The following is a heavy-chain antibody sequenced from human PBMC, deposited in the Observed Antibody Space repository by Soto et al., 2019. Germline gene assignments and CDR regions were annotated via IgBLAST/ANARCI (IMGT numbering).Heavy chain of an antibody. CDR3: ARYLHYYDSSGYADY. D-gene: IGHD3-22*01. J-gene: IGHJ4*02. CDR2: ISSSSYT. CDR1: GFTFSDYY. V-gene: IGHV3-11*06. Sequence: GGSLRLSCAASGFTFSDYYMSWIRQAPGKGLEWVSYISSSSYTNYADSVKGRFTISRDNAKNSLYLQMNSLRAEDTAVYYCARYLHYYDSSGYADYWGQGTLVTVSS.